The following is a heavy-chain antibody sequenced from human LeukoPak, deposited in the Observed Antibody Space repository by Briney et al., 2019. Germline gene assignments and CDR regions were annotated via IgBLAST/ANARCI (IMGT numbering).Heavy chain of an antibody. CDR3: ARDKEYYYDSSGYYYVREDAFDI. Sequence: ASVKVSCKASGYTFTGYYMHWVRQAPGQGLEWMGWINPNSGGTNYAQKLQGRVTMTTDTSTSTAYMELRSLRSDDTAVYYCARDKEYYYDSSGYYYVREDAFDIWGQGTMVTVSS. V-gene: IGHV1-2*02. CDR2: INPNSGGT. CDR1: GYTFTGYY. D-gene: IGHD3-22*01. J-gene: IGHJ3*02.